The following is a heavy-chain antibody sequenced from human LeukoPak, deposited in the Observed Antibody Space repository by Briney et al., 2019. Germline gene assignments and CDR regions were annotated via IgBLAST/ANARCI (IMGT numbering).Heavy chain of an antibody. J-gene: IGHJ2*01. CDR3: STNRAEL. D-gene: IGHD2-2*01. CDR1: RGSISSGNYY. V-gene: IGHV4-61*02. CDR2: IYNNGST. Sequence: TLSLTCTVSRGSISSGNYYWSWIRQPAGKGLEWLGRIYNNGSTNYNPSLESRVTISLDTSKNQFSLKLSATTAADTAVYYCSTNRAELWGRGTLVTVSS.